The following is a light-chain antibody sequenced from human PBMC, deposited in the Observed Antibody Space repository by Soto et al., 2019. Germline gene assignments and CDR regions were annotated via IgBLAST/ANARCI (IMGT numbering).Light chain of an antibody. CDR3: QVWDISSDHGV. CDR1: NIGSKS. J-gene: IGLJ3*02. V-gene: IGLV3-21*02. Sequence: SYELTQPPSVSVAPGQTARITCVGNNIGSKSVHWYQQKPGQAPVVAVYDDTDRPSGIPERFSGSNSGNTATLTISGVEVGDEADYYCQVWDISSDHGVFGGGTKLTVL. CDR2: DDT.